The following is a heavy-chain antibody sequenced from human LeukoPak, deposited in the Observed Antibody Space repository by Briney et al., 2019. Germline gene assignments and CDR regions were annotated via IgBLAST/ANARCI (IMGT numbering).Heavy chain of an antibody. Sequence: SGGSLRLSCAASGFTFSSYAMSWVRQAPGQGLEWVSAISGSGGSTYYVDSVKGRFTLSRDNFKNTLYLQVNRLRAGDTAVYYCAKDLGFPDDYWGQGTLVTLS. D-gene: IGHD3-16*01. V-gene: IGHV3-23*01. CDR1: GFTFSSYA. CDR2: ISGSGGST. J-gene: IGHJ4*02. CDR3: AKDLGFPDDY.